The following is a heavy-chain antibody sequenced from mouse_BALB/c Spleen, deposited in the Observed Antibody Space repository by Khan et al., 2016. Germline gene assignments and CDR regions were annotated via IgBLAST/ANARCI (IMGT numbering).Heavy chain of an antibody. CDR1: GYTFTDYS. Sequence: QIQLVQSGPELKKPGETVKISCKASGYTFTDYSMHWVKQAPGMGLKWMGWINTETGAPIYADDFKGRFAFSLETSASTAFLQINNLKNEATATYFCSRGNYGSLFDYWGQSTTLAVSS. D-gene: IGHD1-1*01. CDR2: INTETGAP. CDR3: SRGNYGSLFDY. V-gene: IGHV9-2-1*01. J-gene: IGHJ2*01.